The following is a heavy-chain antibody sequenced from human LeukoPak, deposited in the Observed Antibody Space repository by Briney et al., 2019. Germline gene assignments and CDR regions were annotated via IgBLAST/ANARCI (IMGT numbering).Heavy chain of an antibody. V-gene: IGHV1-24*01. CDR3: ATAVAKITTVALGY. D-gene: IGHD5-24*01. Sequence: ASVKVSCTVSGYTLTESSMHWVRQAPGKGLEWMGGFDPEDGETIYAQKFQGRVTMTEDTSTDTAYMELSSLRSEDTAVYYCATAVAKITTVALGYWGQGTLVTVSS. J-gene: IGHJ4*02. CDR1: GYTLTESS. CDR2: FDPEDGET.